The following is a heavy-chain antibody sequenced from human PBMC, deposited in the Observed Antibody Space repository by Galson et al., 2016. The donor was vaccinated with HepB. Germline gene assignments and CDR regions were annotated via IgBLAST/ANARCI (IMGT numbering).Heavy chain of an antibody. CDR2: IKKDGSEI. CDR1: GLSLGNYW. Sequence: SLRLSCAASGLSLGNYWMNWARQAPGKGLEWLANIKKDGSEINYVDSVKGRFTISRDNAKNSLFLQMNTLRVEDTAVYYCTREFDLWGRGTRVTVSS. V-gene: IGHV3-7*04. J-gene: IGHJ2*01. CDR3: TREFDL.